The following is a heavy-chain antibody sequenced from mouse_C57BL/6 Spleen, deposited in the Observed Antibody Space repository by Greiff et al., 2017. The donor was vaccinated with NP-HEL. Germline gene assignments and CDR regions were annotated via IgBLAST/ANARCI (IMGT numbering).Heavy chain of an antibody. Sequence: EVQLVESGGDLVKPGGSLKLSCAASGFTFSSYGMSWVRQTPDKRLEWVATISSGGSYTYYPDSVKGRFTISRDNAKNTLYLQMSSLKSDDTAMYYCARIPSMDYWGQGTSVTVSS. J-gene: IGHJ4*01. CDR2: ISSGGSYT. CDR3: ARIPSMDY. D-gene: IGHD5-1-1*01. V-gene: IGHV5-6*01. CDR1: GFTFSSYG.